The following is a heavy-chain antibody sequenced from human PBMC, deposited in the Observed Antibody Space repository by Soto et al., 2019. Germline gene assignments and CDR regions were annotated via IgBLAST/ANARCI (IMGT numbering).Heavy chain of an antibody. V-gene: IGHV4-59*01. CDR1: GGSISSYY. CDR3: ARAPREGSSWYFPFDY. D-gene: IGHD6-13*01. CDR2: IYYSGST. J-gene: IGHJ4*02. Sequence: QVQLQESGPGLVKPSETLSLTCTVSGGSISSYYWSWIRQPPGKGLEWIGYIYYSGSTNYNPSLKSRVTISVGTSKNQFSLKLSSVTAADTAVYYCARAPREGSSWYFPFDYWGQGTLVTVSS.